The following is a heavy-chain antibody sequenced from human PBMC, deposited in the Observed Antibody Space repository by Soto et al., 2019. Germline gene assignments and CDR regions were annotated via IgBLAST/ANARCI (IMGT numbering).Heavy chain of an antibody. V-gene: IGHV1-69*08. CDR1: GGTVSRYS. CDR3: AREDRDRETGLVPAAIDGMDV. CDR2: IIRIVGIA. D-gene: IGHD2-2*01. J-gene: IGHJ6*02. Sequence: QVQLVQSGAEVKKPGSSVKVSCKASGGTVSRYSITWVRQAPGHGLEWIGRIIRIVGIASYAQKFQGRVTITADESTSTAYMELSSLRSDDTAVYYCAREDRDRETGLVPAAIDGMDVWGQGTTVTVSS.